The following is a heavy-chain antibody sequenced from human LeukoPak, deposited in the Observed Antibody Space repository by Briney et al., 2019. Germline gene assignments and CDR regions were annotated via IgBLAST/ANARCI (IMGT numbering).Heavy chain of an antibody. Sequence: SVKVSCKASGYTFTGHYMHWVRQAPGQGLEWMGWINPNSGGTNYAQKFQGRVTMTRDTSISTAYMELSRLRSDDTAVYYCASATLFSTTVTTFWFDPWGQGTLVTVSS. D-gene: IGHD4-17*01. V-gene: IGHV1-2*02. J-gene: IGHJ5*02. CDR3: ASATLFSTTVTTFWFDP. CDR1: GYTFTGHY. CDR2: INPNSGGT.